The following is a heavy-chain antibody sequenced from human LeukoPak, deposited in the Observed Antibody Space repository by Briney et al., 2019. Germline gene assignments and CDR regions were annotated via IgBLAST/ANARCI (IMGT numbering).Heavy chain of an antibody. Sequence: QSGGSLRLSCAASGFTVSSNYITWVRQAPGKGLEWVSVIYPDGSTHYADSVKGRFTISRDNSKNTLYLQMNSLRAEDTAVYYCAKDPRRYSRTGGYFDYWGQGTLVTVSS. CDR1: GFTVSSNY. CDR2: IYPDGST. CDR3: AKDPRRYSRTGGYFDY. J-gene: IGHJ4*02. D-gene: IGHD6-13*01. V-gene: IGHV3-66*01.